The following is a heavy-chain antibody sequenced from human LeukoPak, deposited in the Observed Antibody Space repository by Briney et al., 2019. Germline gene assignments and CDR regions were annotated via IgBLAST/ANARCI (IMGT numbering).Heavy chain of an antibody. CDR3: ARGDEGIKDGY. V-gene: IGHV4-39*07. Sequence: SETLSLTCTVSGGSISSGGYYWSWIRQPPGKGLEWIGEINHSGSTNYNPSLKSRVTISVDTSKNQFSLKLSSVTAADTAVYYCARGDEGIKDGYWGQGTLVTVSS. CDR2: INHSGST. CDR1: GGSISSGGYY. D-gene: IGHD5-24*01. J-gene: IGHJ4*02.